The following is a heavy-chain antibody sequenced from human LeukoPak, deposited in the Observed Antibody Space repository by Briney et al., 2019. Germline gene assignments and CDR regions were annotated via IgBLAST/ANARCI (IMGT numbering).Heavy chain of an antibody. CDR1: GFTFRTYA. CDR3: AKARVTTGYYMQVDY. CDR2: ISASRSA. D-gene: IGHD3-9*01. J-gene: IGHJ4*02. Sequence: GGPLRLSCAASGFTFRTYAMTWVRQASAKGLKWVSVISASRSAHYADSMKGRFTITRDNSKSTVYLQLSSLRPEDTAVDYCAKARVTTGYYMQVDYWGQGTLVTVSS. V-gene: IGHV3-23*01.